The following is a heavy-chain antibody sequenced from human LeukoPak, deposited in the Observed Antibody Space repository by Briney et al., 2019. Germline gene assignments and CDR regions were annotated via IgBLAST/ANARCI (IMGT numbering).Heavy chain of an antibody. D-gene: IGHD3-3*01. J-gene: IGHJ4*02. CDR2: IRYDGSNK. V-gene: IGHV3-30*02. Sequence: HXXXXAXGKGLEWVAFIRYDGSNKYYADSVKGRFTISRDNSKNTLYVQMNSLRAEDTAVYYCASPAARLWKWPEGFVYWGQGTLVTVSS. CDR3: ASPAARLWKWPEGFVY.